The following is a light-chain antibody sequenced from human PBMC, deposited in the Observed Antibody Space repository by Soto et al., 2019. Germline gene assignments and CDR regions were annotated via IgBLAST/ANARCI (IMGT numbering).Light chain of an antibody. J-gene: IGKJ4*01. CDR3: QQYYNPPLT. Sequence: DIVMTQSPDSLAVSLGERATINCKSSQSVLYSSNNKNYLAWYQQKAGQPPKLLIYWASTRQSGVPDRFSGSGSETDFTLTISSRQAEDVAIYYCQQYYNPPLTFGGGTKVEIK. CDR2: WAS. CDR1: QSVLYSSNNKNY. V-gene: IGKV4-1*01.